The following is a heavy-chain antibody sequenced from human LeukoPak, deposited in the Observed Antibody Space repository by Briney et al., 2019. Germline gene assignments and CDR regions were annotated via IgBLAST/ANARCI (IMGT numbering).Heavy chain of an antibody. CDR3: ARSVASSRDY. CDR2: INWNGGST. D-gene: IGHD2-15*01. J-gene: IGHJ4*02. CDR1: GFTFSSYS. Sequence: GGSLRLSCAASGFTFSSYSMNWVRQAPGKGLEWVSGINWNGGSTGYADSVKGRFTISRDNAKNSLYLQMNSLRAEDTALYYCARSVASSRDYWGQGTLVTVSP. V-gene: IGHV3-20*04.